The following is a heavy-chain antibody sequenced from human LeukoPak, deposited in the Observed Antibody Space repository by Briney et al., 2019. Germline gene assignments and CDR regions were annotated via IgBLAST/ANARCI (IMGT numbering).Heavy chain of an antibody. CDR1: GGSISSYY. V-gene: IGHV4-59*01. Sequence: SETLSLTCTVSGGSISSYYWSWIRQPPGKGLEWIGYIYYSGSTNYNPSLKGRVTISVDTSKNQFSLKLSSVTAADTAVYYCARALNHYYYYYMDVWGKGTTVTVSS. D-gene: IGHD1-14*01. J-gene: IGHJ6*03. CDR2: IYYSGST. CDR3: ARALNHYYYYYMDV.